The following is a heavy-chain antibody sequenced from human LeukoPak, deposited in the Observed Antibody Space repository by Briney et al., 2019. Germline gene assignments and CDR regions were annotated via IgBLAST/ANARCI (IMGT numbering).Heavy chain of an antibody. V-gene: IGHV3-49*04. J-gene: IGHJ4*02. D-gene: IGHD2-15*01. CDR3: TRDGGYCSGGSCYTPLGY. CDR2: IRSKAYGGTT. Sequence: GTSLRLSCTASGLTFGDYAMSWVRQAPGKGLEWVGFIRSKAYGGTTEYAASVKGRFTISRDDSKSIAYLQMNSLKTEDTAVYYCTRDGGYCSGGSCYTPLGYWGQGTLVTVSS. CDR1: GLTFGDYA.